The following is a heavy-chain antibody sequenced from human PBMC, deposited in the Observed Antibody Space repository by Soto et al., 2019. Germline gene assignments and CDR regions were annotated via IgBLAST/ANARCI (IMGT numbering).Heavy chain of an antibody. CDR2: IYYSGST. D-gene: IGHD5-12*01. CDR1: GGSVSSGRYY. CDR3: ARDGNGYNSFSD. J-gene: IGHJ4*02. Sequence: PSETLSLTCTVSGGSVSSGRYYWSWIRQPPGKGLEWIGYIYYSGSTNYNPSLKSRVTISVDTSKNQFSLKLSSVTAADTAVYYCARDGNGYNSFSDWGQGTLVTVSS. V-gene: IGHV4-61*01.